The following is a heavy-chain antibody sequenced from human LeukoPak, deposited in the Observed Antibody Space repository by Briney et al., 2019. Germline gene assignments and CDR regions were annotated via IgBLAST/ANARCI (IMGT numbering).Heavy chain of an antibody. CDR3: AKDSLHYGDHAVFDY. J-gene: IGHJ4*02. D-gene: IGHD4-17*01. V-gene: IGHV3-9*01. CDR1: GFTFDDYA. CDR2: ISWNSGSI. Sequence: GGSLRLSCAASGFTFDDYAMHWVRQAPGKGLEWVSGISWNSGSIGYADSVKGRFTISRDNAKNSLYLQMNSLRAEDTALYYCAKDSLHYGDHAVFDYWGQGTLVTVSS.